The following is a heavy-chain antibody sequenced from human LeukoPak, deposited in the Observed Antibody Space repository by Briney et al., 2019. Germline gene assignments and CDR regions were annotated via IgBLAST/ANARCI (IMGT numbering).Heavy chain of an antibody. CDR2: IKQDGSEK. CDR3: AKDRSPYYYDSSGYYP. J-gene: IGHJ5*02. Sequence: GGSLRLSCAASGFTFSSYWMSWVRQAPGKGLEWVANIKQDGSEKYYVDSVKGRFTISRDNAKNSLYLQMNSLRAEDTALYYCAKDRSPYYYDSSGYYPWGQGTLVTVSS. CDR1: GFTFSSYW. V-gene: IGHV3-7*03. D-gene: IGHD3-22*01.